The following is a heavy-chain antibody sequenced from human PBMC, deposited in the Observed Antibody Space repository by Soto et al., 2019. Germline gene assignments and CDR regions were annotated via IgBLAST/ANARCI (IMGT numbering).Heavy chain of an antibody. CDR2: IIPIFGTA. J-gene: IGHJ4*02. D-gene: IGHD5-12*01. CDR1: GGTFSSYA. Sequence: QVQLVQSGAEVKKPGSSVKVSCKASGGTFSSYAISWVRQAPGQGLEWMGGIIPIFGTANYAQKLQGRVTITADESTSTAYMELSSLRSEDTAVYYCAQGGDGYNLGYFDYWGQGTLVTVSS. CDR3: AQGGDGYNLGYFDY. V-gene: IGHV1-69*01.